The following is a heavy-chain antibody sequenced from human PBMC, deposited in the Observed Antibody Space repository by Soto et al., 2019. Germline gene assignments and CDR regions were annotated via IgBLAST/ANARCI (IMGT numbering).Heavy chain of an antibody. CDR1: GYTFSDYF. V-gene: IGHV1-46*01. D-gene: IGHD2-15*01. CDR3: ARTCRSGGSCYHEY. J-gene: IGHJ4*02. Sequence: ASVKVSCKASGYTFSDYFMHWVRQAPGQGLEWVGLINPSGGATSYPQKFQGSVSLTVDTSTSTFYMELRSLRSDDTAVYYCARTCRSGGSCYHEYWGEGTLVTVSS. CDR2: INPSGGAT.